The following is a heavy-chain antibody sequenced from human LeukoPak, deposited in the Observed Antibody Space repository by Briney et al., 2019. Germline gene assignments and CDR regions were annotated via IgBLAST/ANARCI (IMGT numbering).Heavy chain of an antibody. CDR3: ARLRPVNWFDP. CDR2: IYYSGTT. CDR1: GVSISNDY. Sequence: SETPSLTCTVSGVSISNDYWSWIRQPPGKGLEWIGYIYYSGTTNYNPSLKSRVTMSVDTSKNQFSLKLSSVTAADTAVYYCARLRPVNWFDPWGQGTLVTVSS. J-gene: IGHJ5*02. V-gene: IGHV4-59*08.